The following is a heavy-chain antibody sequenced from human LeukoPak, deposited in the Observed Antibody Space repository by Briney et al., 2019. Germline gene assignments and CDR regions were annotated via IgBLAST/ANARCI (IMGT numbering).Heavy chain of an antibody. CDR1: GFTVSSNC. CDR2: IYSGGST. J-gene: IGHJ3*02. D-gene: IGHD6-13*01. V-gene: IGHV3-53*01. Sequence: GGSLRLSCAASGFTVSSNCMSWVRQAPGKGLEWVSVIYSGGSTYYADSVKGRFTISRDNSKNTLYLQMNSLRAEDTAVYYCARGRAGYAFDIWGQGTMVTVSS. CDR3: ARGRAGYAFDI.